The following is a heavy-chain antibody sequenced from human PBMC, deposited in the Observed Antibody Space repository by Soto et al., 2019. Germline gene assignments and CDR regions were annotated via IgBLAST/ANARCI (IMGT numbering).Heavy chain of an antibody. CDR3: AQCLLGVNYYYGMDV. Sequence: QVQLVQSGAEVKKPGSSVKVSCKASGGTSSSYAINWVRQAPGQGLEWMEGIIPIFATADYPQKFQGRVTITADESTSTAYMELSSLRSEDTAVYYCAQCLLGVNYYYGMDVWGQGTTVTVSS. CDR1: GGTSSSYA. V-gene: IGHV1-69*12. CDR2: IIPIFATA. J-gene: IGHJ6*02. D-gene: IGHD3-16*01.